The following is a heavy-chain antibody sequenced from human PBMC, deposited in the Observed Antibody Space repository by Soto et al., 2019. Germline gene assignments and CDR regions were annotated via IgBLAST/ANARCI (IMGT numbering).Heavy chain of an antibody. CDR1: GYSFTSYW. J-gene: IGHJ6*02. V-gene: IGHV5-10-1*01. CDR2: IDPSDSYT. Sequence: GESLKISCKGSGYSFTSYWISWVRQMPGKGLEWMGRIDPSDSYTNYSPSFQGHVTISADKSISTAYLQWSSLKASDTAMYYCARSIAVAGTDYYYGMDVWGQGTTVTVSS. D-gene: IGHD6-19*01. CDR3: ARSIAVAGTDYYYGMDV.